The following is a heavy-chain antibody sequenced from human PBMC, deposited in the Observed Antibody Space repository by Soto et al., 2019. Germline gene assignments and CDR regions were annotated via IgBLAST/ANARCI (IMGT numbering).Heavy chain of an antibody. CDR1: GYTLTELS. Sequence: VSVKVSCKVSGYTLTELSMHWVRQAPGKGLEWMGGFDPEDGETIYAQKFQGRVTMTEDTSTDTAYMELSSLRSEDTAVYYCATVDCSSTSCQDGDAFDIWGQGTMVTVSS. V-gene: IGHV1-24*01. D-gene: IGHD2-2*01. CDR3: ATVDCSSTSCQDGDAFDI. J-gene: IGHJ3*02. CDR2: FDPEDGET.